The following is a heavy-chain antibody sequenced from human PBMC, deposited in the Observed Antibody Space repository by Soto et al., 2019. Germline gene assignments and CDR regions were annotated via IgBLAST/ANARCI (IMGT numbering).Heavy chain of an antibody. CDR1: GITFSNYW. Sequence: EEKLVQSGGGLVRPGGFLRLSCVGSGITFSNYWMNWVRQTPGKGLEWVANIKPDGSAKAYVDSVKGRFTVSRDNAKNSLYLQMNSLRAEDTAVYFCAAWDISNPWGQGTLVTVSS. CDR3: AAWDISNP. J-gene: IGHJ5*02. D-gene: IGHD2-15*01. CDR2: IKPDGSAK. V-gene: IGHV3-7*01.